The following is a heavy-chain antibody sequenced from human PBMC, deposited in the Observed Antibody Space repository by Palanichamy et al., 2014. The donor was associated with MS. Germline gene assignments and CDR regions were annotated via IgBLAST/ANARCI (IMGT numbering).Heavy chain of an antibody. CDR3: ARLIRYFDY. CDR1: GGSINSYY. CDR2: IYYSGST. V-gene: IGHV4-59*01. D-gene: IGHD3-22*01. J-gene: IGHJ4*02. Sequence: QVQLQESGPGLVKPSETLSLTCTVSGGSINSYYWSWIRQPPGKGLEWIGYIYYSGSTNYNPSLKSRVTISVDTSKNQFSLKLSSVTAADTAVYYCARLIRYFDYWGQGTLVTVSS.